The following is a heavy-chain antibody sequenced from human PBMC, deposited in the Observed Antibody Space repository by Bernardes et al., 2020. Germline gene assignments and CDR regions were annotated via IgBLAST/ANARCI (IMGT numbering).Heavy chain of an antibody. CDR2: ANGGADRT. J-gene: IGHJ6*04. CDR1: GFTFSSHS. V-gene: IGHV3-23*01. Sequence: GRSLRLSCTATGFTFSSHSLHWVRLAPGKGLECVSGANGGADRTYYADSVKGRFTVSRDNSKNTLYLQMNSLRAEDTAVYYCAKANFGPQSFYMVDVGSKGTAVTVSS. D-gene: IGHD3-3*01. CDR3: AKANFGPQSFYMVDV.